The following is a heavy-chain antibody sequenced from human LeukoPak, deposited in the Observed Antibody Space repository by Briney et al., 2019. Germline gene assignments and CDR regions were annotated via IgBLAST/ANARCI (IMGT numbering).Heavy chain of an antibody. J-gene: IGHJ4*02. CDR3: ARAPLRRFGELCDY. V-gene: IGHV7-4-1*02. CDR2: INTNTGNP. Sequence: ASVKVSCKASGYTFTHYAINWVRQAPGQGLEWMGWINTNTGNPTYAQGFTGRFVFSLDTSVSTAYLQISSLKAEDTAVYYCARAPLRRFGELCDYWGQGTLVTVSS. CDR1: GYTFTHYA. D-gene: IGHD3-10*01.